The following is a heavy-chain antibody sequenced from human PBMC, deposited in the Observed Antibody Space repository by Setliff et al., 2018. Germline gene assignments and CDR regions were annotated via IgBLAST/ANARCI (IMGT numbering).Heavy chain of an antibody. Sequence: ASVKVSCKTSGYNFINLGINWVRQAPGQGLEWVGWISPYSGKTDYAQKFQDRVIMTINSATTTAYMELKTLRSDDTAVYYCARGRGPDIVVTIPGDYWGQGTQVTVSS. CDR3: ARGRGPDIVVTIPGDY. CDR1: GYNFINLG. CDR2: ISPYSGKT. D-gene: IGHD2-15*01. V-gene: IGHV1-18*01. J-gene: IGHJ4*02.